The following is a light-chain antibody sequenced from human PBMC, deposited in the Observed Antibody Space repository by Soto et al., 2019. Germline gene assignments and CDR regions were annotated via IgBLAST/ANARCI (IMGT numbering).Light chain of an antibody. J-gene: IGKJ4*01. CDR1: QSVSSY. CDR3: QPYNNWPLT. CDR2: DAS. Sequence: EIVLTQPPATLSLSPWERATLSCRASQSVSSYLAWYQQKPGQAPRLLIYDASNRATGIPARFSGSGSGTEFTLTISSLQSEDFAIYYCQPYNNWPLTFGGGTKVDIK. V-gene: IGKV3-11*01.